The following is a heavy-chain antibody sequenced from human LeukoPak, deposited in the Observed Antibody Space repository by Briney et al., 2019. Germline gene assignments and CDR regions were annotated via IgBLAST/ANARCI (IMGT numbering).Heavy chain of an antibody. J-gene: IGHJ3*02. V-gene: IGHV1-69*05. CDR3: ARDGTEGIVGATDDAFDI. CDR1: GGTFSSYA. Sequence: SVKVSCKASGGTFSSYAISWVRQASGQGLEWMGGIIPIFGTANYAQKFQGRVTITTDESTSTAYMELSSLRSEDTAVYYCARDGTEGIVGATDDAFDIWGQGTMVTVSS. CDR2: IIPIFGTA. D-gene: IGHD1-26*01.